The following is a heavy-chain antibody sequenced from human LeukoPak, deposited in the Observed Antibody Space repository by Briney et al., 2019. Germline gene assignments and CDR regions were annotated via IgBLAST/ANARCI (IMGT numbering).Heavy chain of an antibody. Sequence: QTGGSLRLSCAASGFTFSSYWMSWVRQAPGKGLEWVANIRQDGSYKQYVDSVKGRFTISRDNAKNPLYLQMNTLRAEDTAVYYCARGPYYYMDVWGKGTTVTISS. CDR1: GFTFSSYW. CDR2: IRQDGSYK. CDR3: ARGPYYYMDV. J-gene: IGHJ6*03. V-gene: IGHV3-7*01.